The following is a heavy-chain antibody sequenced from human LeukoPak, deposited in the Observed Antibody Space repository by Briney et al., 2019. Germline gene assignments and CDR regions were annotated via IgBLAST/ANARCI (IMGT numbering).Heavy chain of an antibody. D-gene: IGHD5-18*01. Sequence: ASVKVSCKASGGTFSSYAISWVRQAPGQGLEWMGRIIPIFGTANYAQKFQGRVTITTDESTSTAYMELSSLRSEDTAVYYCSTNRYSYGYESHYYYYYMDVWGKGTTVTVSS. CDR1: GGTFSSYA. V-gene: IGHV1-69*05. CDR2: IIPIFGTA. CDR3: STNRYSYGYESHYYYYYMDV. J-gene: IGHJ6*03.